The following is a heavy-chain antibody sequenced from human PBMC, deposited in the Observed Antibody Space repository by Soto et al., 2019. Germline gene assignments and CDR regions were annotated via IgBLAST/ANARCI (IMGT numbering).Heavy chain of an antibody. CDR2: IADTGST. Sequence: VQLQESGPGLVKPSETLSLTCAVSGGSISHYYWSWIRQPPGKGLEWIGYIADTGSTNYNASLRSRVTLSVDTSTNQFSLELRSVTAADTAVYYCTRRGGFPFALDTWGQGTMVTVSS. V-gene: IGHV4-59*08. J-gene: IGHJ3*02. CDR1: GGSISHYY. D-gene: IGHD1-26*01. CDR3: TRRGGFPFALDT.